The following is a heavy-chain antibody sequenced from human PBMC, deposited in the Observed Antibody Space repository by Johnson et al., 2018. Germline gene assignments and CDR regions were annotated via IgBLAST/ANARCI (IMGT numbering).Heavy chain of an antibody. CDR2: ISYDGKNI. CDR3: AKEPNNYYYYHMDV. V-gene: IGHV3-30*18. Sequence: VQLVESGGGLVQPGRSLRLSCTASGFTFDNFGMHWVRQAQGKGLEWLAVISYDGKNIYYADSVKGRFTISRDNSKNTLYLQTHSLTAEDTAVYYCAKEPNNYYYYHMDVWGKGTTVTVSS. CDR1: GFTFDNFG. J-gene: IGHJ6*03. D-gene: IGHD1/OR15-1a*01.